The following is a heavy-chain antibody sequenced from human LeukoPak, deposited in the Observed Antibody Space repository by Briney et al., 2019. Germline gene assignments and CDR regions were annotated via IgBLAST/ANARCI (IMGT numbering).Heavy chain of an antibody. CDR2: IYTSGST. V-gene: IGHV4-61*02. D-gene: IGHD3-9*01. Sequence: SETLSLTCTASGGTISSGSYYWSWIRRPAGKGLEWIGRIYTSGSTNYNPPLKSRVTISEDTSKNQFSLKLSSVTAADTAVYYCARGGTYYDILTGYYPTGMDVWGQGTTVTVSS. CDR1: GGTISSGSYY. CDR3: ARGGTYYDILTGYYPTGMDV. J-gene: IGHJ6*02.